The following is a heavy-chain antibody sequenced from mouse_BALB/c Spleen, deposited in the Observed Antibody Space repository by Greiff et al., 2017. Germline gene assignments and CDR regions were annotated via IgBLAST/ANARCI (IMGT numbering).Heavy chain of an antibody. D-gene: IGHD2-10*02. CDR2: IDPENGNT. CDR1: GFNIKDYY. V-gene: IGHV14-1*02. J-gene: IGHJ3*01. Sequence: VQLQQSGAELVRPGALVKLSCKASGFNIKDYYMHWVKQRPEQGLEWIGWIDPENGNTIYDPKFQGKASITADTSSNTAYLQLSSLTSEDTAVYYCARRGYGNYYTFAYWGQGTLVTVSA. CDR3: ARRGYGNYYTFAY.